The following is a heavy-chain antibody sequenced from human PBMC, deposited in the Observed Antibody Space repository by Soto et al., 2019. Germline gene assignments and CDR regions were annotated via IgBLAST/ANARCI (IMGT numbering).Heavy chain of an antibody. Sequence: EVQLVESGGDLVQRGGSLRLSCAASGFTFNIYSMNWVRQPPGKGREWFSYITSDTKTIKYADSVKGRFTISRDNAKNSVYLQMNSLRDEDTAVYYCARSVEGHFDYWGQGTVVTVSS. CDR1: GFTFNIYS. V-gene: IGHV3-48*02. CDR2: ITSDTKTI. J-gene: IGHJ4*02. CDR3: ARSVEGHFDY.